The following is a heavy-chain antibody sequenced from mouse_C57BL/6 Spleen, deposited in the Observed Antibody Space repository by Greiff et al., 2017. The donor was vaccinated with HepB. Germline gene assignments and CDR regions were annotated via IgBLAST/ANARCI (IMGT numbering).Heavy chain of an antibody. D-gene: IGHD1-1*01. CDR3: ASTVVAHWYFDV. Sequence: EVQLVESGGGLVKPGGSLKLPCAAPGFTFSDYGMHWVRQAPEKGLEWVAYISSGSSTIYYAETVKGRFTISRDNAKNTLFLQMTSLRSEDTAMYYCASTVVAHWYFDVWGTGTTVTVSS. V-gene: IGHV5-17*01. J-gene: IGHJ1*03. CDR2: ISSGSSTI. CDR1: GFTFSDYG.